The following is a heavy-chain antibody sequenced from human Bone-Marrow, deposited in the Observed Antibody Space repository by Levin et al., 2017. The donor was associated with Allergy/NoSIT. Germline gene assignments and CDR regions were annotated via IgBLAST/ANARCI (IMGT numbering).Heavy chain of an antibody. CDR3: ARDPGAGSEYLQH. CDR1: GFTFSNYG. V-gene: IGHV3-21*01. J-gene: IGHJ1*01. D-gene: IGHD6-19*01. Sequence: GGSLRLSCEGSGFTFSNYGMNWVRQAPGKGLEWVASISSGSAYIFHADSVKGRFTISRDNPRTSLYLQMNSLRVEDTAVYYCARDPGAGSEYLQHWGQGILVTVSS. CDR2: ISSGSAYI.